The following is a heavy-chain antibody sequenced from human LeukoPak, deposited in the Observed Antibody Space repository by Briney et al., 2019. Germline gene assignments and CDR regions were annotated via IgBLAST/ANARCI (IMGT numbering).Heavy chain of an antibody. CDR3: ARQGGSGSYYIGWFDP. CDR2: IYYSGST. D-gene: IGHD3-10*01. V-gene: IGHV4-59*08. CDR1: GGSISSYY. J-gene: IGHJ5*02. Sequence: SETLSLTCTVSGGSISSYYWSWIRQPPGKGLEWIGYIYYSGSTNYNPSLKSRVTISVDTSKNQFSLKLSSVTAADTAVYYCARQGGSGSYYIGWFDPWGQGTLVTVSS.